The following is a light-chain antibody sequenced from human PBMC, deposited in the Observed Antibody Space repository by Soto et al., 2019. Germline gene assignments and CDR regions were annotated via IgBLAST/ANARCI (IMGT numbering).Light chain of an antibody. J-gene: IGKJ4*01. CDR2: DTS. Sequence: EIVLTQSPATLSLSPGERATLSCRAIQGIGDTLAWYQQKPGQTHRLLIYDTSIRATGVPARLSGSRSGEELTIKISRMKYEEFAVXXXKNYVXWKLTLGGGKKVDIK. V-gene: IGKV3-15*01. CDR3: KNYVXWKLT. CDR1: QGIGDT.